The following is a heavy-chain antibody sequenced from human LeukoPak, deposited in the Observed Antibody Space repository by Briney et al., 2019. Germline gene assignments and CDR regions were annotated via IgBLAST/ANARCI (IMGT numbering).Heavy chain of an antibody. CDR3: ARLVSSSPGDYFDY. J-gene: IGHJ4*02. D-gene: IGHD6-6*01. Sequence: GGSLRLSCAASGFTFSSFSMNWVRQAPGKGLEWVSYITSSSSSIYYADSVKGRFTISRDNAKNSLYLQMKSLRDEDTAVYYCARLVSSSPGDYFDYWGQGTLVTVSS. V-gene: IGHV3-48*02. CDR1: GFTFSSFS. CDR2: ITSSSSSI.